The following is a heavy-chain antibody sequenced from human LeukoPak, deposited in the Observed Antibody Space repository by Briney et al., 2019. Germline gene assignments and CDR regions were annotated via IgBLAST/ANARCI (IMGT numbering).Heavy chain of an antibody. V-gene: IGHV3-30*18. CDR3: AKRGYSYGYDEDSYFDY. D-gene: IGHD5-18*01. CDR2: ISYDGSNK. Sequence: GGSLRLSCAASGLTFSSYGMHWVRQAPGKGLEWVAVISYDGSNKYYADSVKGRLTISRDNSKNTLYLQMNSLRAEDTAVYYCAKRGYSYGYDEDSYFDYWGQGTLVTVSS. J-gene: IGHJ4*02. CDR1: GLTFSSYG.